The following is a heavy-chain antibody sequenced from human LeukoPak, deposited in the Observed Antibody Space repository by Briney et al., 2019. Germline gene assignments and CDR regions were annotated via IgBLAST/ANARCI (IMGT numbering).Heavy chain of an antibody. CDR1: GGSISSYY. D-gene: IGHD3-22*01. Sequence: PSETLSLTCTVSGGSISSYYWSWIRQPPGKGLEWIGYIYYSGSTNYNPSLKSRVTISVDTSKNQFSLKLSSVTAADTAVYYCARKHYDSSGNYFDYWGQGTRVTVSS. CDR3: ARKHYDSSGNYFDY. V-gene: IGHV4-59*01. J-gene: IGHJ4*02. CDR2: IYYSGST.